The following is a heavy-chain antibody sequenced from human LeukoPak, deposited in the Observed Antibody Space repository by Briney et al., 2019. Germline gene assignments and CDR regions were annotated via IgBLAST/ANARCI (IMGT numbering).Heavy chain of an antibody. CDR2: IIPIFGTA. V-gene: IGHV1-69*05. Sequence: SVKVSCKASGGTFSSYAISWVRQAPGQGLEWMGGIIPIFGTANYAQKFQGRVTITRDTSASTAYMELSSLRSEDTAVYYCATPSTYYYDSSGYSDWGQGTLVTVSS. CDR3: ATPSTYYYDSSGYSD. CDR1: GGTFSSYA. D-gene: IGHD3-22*01. J-gene: IGHJ4*02.